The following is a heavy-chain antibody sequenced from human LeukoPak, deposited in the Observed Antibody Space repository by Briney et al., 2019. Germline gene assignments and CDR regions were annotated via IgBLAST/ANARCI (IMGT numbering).Heavy chain of an antibody. D-gene: IGHD3-16*02. Sequence: SETLSLTCTVSGXSISSGGYYWSWIRQHPGKGLEWIGYIYYSGTTYYNPSLKSRVTISVDTSKNQFSLKLSSVTAADTAVYYCARTIGELRLGELSTWGVFDYWGQGTLVTVSS. J-gene: IGHJ4*02. CDR2: IYYSGTT. CDR1: GXSISSGGYY. V-gene: IGHV4-31*03. CDR3: ARTIGELRLGELSTWGVFDY.